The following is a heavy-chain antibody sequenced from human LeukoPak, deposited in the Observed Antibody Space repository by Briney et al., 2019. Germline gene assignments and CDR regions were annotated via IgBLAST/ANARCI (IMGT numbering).Heavy chain of an antibody. Sequence: SVKVSCKASGYTFTSYYMHWVRQAPGQGLEWMGGIIPIFGTANYAQKFQGRVTITADESTSTAYMELSSLRSEDTAVYYCARDMAYYYDSSGYSYFDYWGQGTLVIVSS. V-gene: IGHV1-69*13. CDR2: IIPIFGTA. CDR3: ARDMAYYYDSSGYSYFDY. CDR1: GYTFTSYY. J-gene: IGHJ4*02. D-gene: IGHD3-22*01.